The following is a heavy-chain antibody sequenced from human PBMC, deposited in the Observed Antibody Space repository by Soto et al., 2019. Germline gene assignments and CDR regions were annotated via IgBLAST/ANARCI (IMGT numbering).Heavy chain of an antibody. Sequence: EVQLVESGGGLVQPGGSLRLSCAASGFTVSSNYMSWVRQAPGKGLEWVSVIYSGGSTYYADSVKGRFTISRDNSXNTLYLQMNSLRAEDTAVYYCARGFYGSGLYYFDYWGQGTLVTVSS. V-gene: IGHV3-66*01. CDR1: GFTVSSNY. J-gene: IGHJ4*02. D-gene: IGHD3-10*01. CDR3: ARGFYGSGLYYFDY. CDR2: IYSGGST.